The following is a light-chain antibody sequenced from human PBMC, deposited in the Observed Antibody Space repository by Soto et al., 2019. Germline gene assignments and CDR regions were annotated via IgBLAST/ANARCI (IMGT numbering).Light chain of an antibody. CDR1: QGVSTW. J-gene: IGKJ4*01. CDR3: QQTTTVPLT. Sequence: DIQMTQSPSSVSASVGDRVTITCRASQGVSTWLAWYQQKPGKAPNLMIYTASSLQSGVPSRFSGSGSGTDFTLTISSLQHEDFATYYCQQTTTVPLTFGGGTKVDI. CDR2: TAS. V-gene: IGKV1D-12*01.